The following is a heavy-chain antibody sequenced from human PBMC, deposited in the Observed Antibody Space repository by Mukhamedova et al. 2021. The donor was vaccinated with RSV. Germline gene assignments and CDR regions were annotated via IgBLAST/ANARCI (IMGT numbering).Heavy chain of an antibody. CDR1: GGSITNAH. J-gene: IGHJ4*02. CDR2: TYVSGGV. D-gene: IGHD3-16*01. V-gene: IGHV4-59*01. CDR3: AAYYGWMGGRGY. Sequence: GGSITNAHWSWIRQPPGKGLEYIGHTYVSGGVNYDPSLKSRVTISEDTSKNQFSLKLTSVTAADTAGYYCAAYYGWMGGRGYWGQ.